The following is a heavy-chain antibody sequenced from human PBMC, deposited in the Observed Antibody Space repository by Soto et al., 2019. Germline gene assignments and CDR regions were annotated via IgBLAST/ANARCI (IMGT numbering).Heavy chain of an antibody. J-gene: IGHJ5*02. CDR2: ISGSGGST. CDR3: ARYGDYVWFDP. CDR1: GFTFSSYA. D-gene: IGHD4-17*01. Sequence: EVQLLESGGGLVQPGGSLRLSCAASGFTFSSYAMTWVRQAPGKGLEWVSVISGSGGSTYFADSVKGRFTVSRDNSKNTLYLQMSSLRAEDTAVYYCARYGDYVWFDPWGQGTLVTVSS. V-gene: IGHV3-23*01.